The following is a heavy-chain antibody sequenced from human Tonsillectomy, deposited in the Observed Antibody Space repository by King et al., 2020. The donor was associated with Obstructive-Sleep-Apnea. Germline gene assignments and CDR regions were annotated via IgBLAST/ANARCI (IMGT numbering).Heavy chain of an antibody. CDR3: ARHFGGSARFDD. J-gene: IGHJ4*02. CDR1: GYTFTGYW. D-gene: IGHD3-16*01. Sequence: QLVQSGAEVKKPGESLRISCKGSGYTFTGYWISWVRQMPGKGLEWMGRVDPSGSYTNYSPSFQGHVTISADKSISTAYLQWSSLKASDTAMYYCARHFGGSARFDDWGQGTLATVSA. CDR2: VDPSGSYT. V-gene: IGHV5-10-1*01.